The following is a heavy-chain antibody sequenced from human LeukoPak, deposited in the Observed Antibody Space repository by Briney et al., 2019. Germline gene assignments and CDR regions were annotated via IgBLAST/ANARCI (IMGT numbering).Heavy chain of an antibody. D-gene: IGHD4-17*01. V-gene: IGHV3-64*01. Sequence: GASVKVSCKASGGTFSSYAMHWVRQAPGKGLEYVSAISSNGGSTYYANSVKGRFTISRDNSKNTLYLQMGSLRAEDMAVYYCAREMIGYGDYAAYDYWGQGTLVTVSS. CDR1: GGTFSSYA. CDR2: ISSNGGST. J-gene: IGHJ4*02. CDR3: AREMIGYGDYAAYDY.